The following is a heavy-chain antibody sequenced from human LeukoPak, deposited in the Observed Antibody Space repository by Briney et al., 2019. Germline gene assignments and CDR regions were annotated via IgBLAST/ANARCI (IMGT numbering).Heavy chain of an antibody. Sequence: PGGSLRLSCAASGFTFSSYAMSWVRQAPGKGLEWVSAISGSGGSTYYADSVKGRFTISRDNAKNTLYLQMNSLRAEDTAVYYCATDRSSIAVRPHWGLGTLVTVSS. CDR3: ATDRSSIAVRPH. CDR2: ISGSGGST. CDR1: GFTFSSYA. J-gene: IGHJ4*02. V-gene: IGHV3-23*01. D-gene: IGHD6-6*01.